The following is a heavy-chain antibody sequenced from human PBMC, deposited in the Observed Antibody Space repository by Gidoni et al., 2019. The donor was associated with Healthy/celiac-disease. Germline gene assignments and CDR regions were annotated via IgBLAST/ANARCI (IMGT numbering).Heavy chain of an antibody. D-gene: IGHD3-16*02. J-gene: IGHJ4*02. V-gene: IGHV4-30-2*01. Sequence: QLQLQESGSGLVKPSQTLSLTCAVSGGSISSGGYSWSWIRQPPGKGLEWIGYIYHSGSTYYNPSLKSRVTISVDRSKNQFSLKLSSVTAADTAVYYCARGGTYYDYIWGSYRYYYFDYWGQGTLVTVSS. CDR2: IYHSGST. CDR1: GGSISSGGYS. CDR3: ARGGTYYDYIWGSYRYYYFDY.